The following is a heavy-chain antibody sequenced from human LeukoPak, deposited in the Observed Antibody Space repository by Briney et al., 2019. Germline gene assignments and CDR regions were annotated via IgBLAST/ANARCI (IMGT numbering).Heavy chain of an antibody. J-gene: IGHJ6*03. D-gene: IGHD3-10*01. V-gene: IGHV3-49*04. CDR3: SRADYYGSGSPISLDV. CDR2: IRSRAYGATT. Sequence: GGSLRLSCAASGFTFSSYSMNWVRQAPGKGLEWVGFIRSRAYGATTEYAASVKGRFTISRDDSKSIASLQMNSLKTEDTAVYYCSRADYYGSGSPISLDVWGKGTTVTVS. CDR1: GFTFSSYS.